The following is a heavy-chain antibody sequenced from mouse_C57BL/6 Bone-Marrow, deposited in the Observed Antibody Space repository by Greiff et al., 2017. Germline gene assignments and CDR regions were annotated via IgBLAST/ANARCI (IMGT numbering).Heavy chain of an antibody. Sequence: VQLQQSGPELVKPGASVKISCKASGYTFTDYYMNWVKQSHGKSLEWIGDINPNNGGTSYNQKFKGKATLTVDKSSSTAYMELRSLTSEDSAVYYCASYGSSRYYAMDYWGQGTSVTVSS. CDR3: ASYGSSRYYAMDY. J-gene: IGHJ4*01. V-gene: IGHV1-26*01. CDR2: INPNNGGT. CDR1: GYTFTDYY. D-gene: IGHD1-1*01.